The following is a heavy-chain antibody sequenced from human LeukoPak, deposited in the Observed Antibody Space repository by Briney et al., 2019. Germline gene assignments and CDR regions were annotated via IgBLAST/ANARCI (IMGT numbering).Heavy chain of an antibody. CDR1: GFTLSDYW. CDR3: ARESTEERPGC. Sequence: GGSLRLSCAASGFTLSDYWMSWVRQAPGKGLEWVANMNKDGSDKNYVDSVKGRFTISRDDAKNSLHLQMDSLRAEDTAVYYCARESTEERPGCWGQGTLVTVSS. J-gene: IGHJ4*02. CDR2: MNKDGSDK. V-gene: IGHV3-7*01. D-gene: IGHD1-1*01.